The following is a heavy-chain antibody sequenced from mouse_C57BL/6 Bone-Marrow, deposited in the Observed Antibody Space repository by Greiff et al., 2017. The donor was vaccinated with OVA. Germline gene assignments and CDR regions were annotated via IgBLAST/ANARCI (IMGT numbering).Heavy chain of an antibody. J-gene: IGHJ4*01. CDR3: GTAQAYAMGY. CDR1: GYTFTDYE. V-gene: IGHV1-15*01. D-gene: IGHD3-2*02. CDR2: IDPETGGT. Sequence: VQLQESGAELVRPGASVTLSCKASGYTFTDYEMHWVKQTPVHGLEWIGAIDPETGGTAYNQKFKGKAILTADKSSSTAYMELRSLTSEDSAVYGCGTAQAYAMGYWGQGASVTVS.